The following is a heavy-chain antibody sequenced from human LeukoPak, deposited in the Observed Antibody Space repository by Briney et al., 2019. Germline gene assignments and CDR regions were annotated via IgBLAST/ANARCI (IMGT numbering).Heavy chain of an antibody. J-gene: IGHJ1*01. Sequence: SETLSLTCTVSGGSISSYHWNWIRQPPGKGLEWIGYIYYSGSTNYNPSLKSRVTISVDTSKNQFSLKLSSVTTADTAVYYCATVEQLGSEYFQHWGQGTLVTVSS. CDR2: IYYSGST. CDR3: ATVEQLGSEYFQH. V-gene: IGHV4-59*01. D-gene: IGHD6-13*01. CDR1: GGSISSYH.